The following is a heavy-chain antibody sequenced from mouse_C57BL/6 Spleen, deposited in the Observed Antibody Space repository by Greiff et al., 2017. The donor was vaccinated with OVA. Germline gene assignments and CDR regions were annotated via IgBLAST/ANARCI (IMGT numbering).Heavy chain of an antibody. Sequence: VQLQQSGPELVKPGASVKISCKASGYTFTDYYMNWVKQSHGKSLEWIGDINPNNGGTRYNQKFKGKATLTVDKSSSTAYMELRSLTSEDSAVYYCARGGYYGSSLLYFDVWGTGTTVTVSS. V-gene: IGHV1-26*01. CDR3: ARGGYYGSSLLYFDV. CDR2: INPNNGGT. D-gene: IGHD1-1*01. CDR1: GYTFTDYY. J-gene: IGHJ1*03.